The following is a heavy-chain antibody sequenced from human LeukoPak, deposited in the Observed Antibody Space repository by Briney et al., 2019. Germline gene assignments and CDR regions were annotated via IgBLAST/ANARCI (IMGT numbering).Heavy chain of an antibody. CDR3: ARGSSPGSYGSAYFFDY. D-gene: IGHD1-26*01. CDR2: ISSSSTYI. Sequence: GGSLRLSCAASGFTSRSYSMNWVRQAPGKGLEWVSSISSSSTYIYYADSMKGRFTISRDNAKNSLYLQMNSLRAEDTAVYYCARGSSPGSYGSAYFFDYWGQGTLVTVSS. J-gene: IGHJ4*02. CDR1: GFTSRSYS. V-gene: IGHV3-21*01.